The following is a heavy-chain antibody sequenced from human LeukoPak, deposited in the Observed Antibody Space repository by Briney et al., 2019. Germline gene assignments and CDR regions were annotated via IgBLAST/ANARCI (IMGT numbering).Heavy chain of an antibody. J-gene: IGHJ4*02. CDR1: GGSISSYY. CDR2: IYYSGST. V-gene: IGHV4-59*01. CDR3: ARNLGGSSWVFDY. D-gene: IGHD6-13*01. Sequence: PSETLSLTCTVSGGSISSYYWSWIRQPPGKGLEWIGYIYYSGSTNSNPSLKSRATISVDTSKNQFSLKLSSVTAADTAVYYCARNLGGSSWVFDYWGQGTLVTVSS.